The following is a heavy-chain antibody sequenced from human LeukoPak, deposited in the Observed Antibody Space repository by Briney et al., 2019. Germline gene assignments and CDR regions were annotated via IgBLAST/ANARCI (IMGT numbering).Heavy chain of an antibody. V-gene: IGHV4-59*08. CDR3: ARVRGLGVITPYLDS. D-gene: IGHD3-16*02. Sequence: PSETRSLTCTVSGGSISSDHWGWIRQPPEKGLEWIGCMSHRGSTNYNPSLTSRVTISVDTSKNHFSLKLTSVTAADTAVYYCARVRGLGVITPYLDSWGQGTLVTVSS. J-gene: IGHJ4*02. CDR2: MSHRGST. CDR1: GGSISSDH.